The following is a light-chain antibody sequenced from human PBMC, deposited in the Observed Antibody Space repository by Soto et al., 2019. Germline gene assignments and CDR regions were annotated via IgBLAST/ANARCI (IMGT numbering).Light chain of an antibody. CDR3: QQYGSSPLYT. CDR2: GAS. V-gene: IGKV3-20*01. Sequence: EIVLTQSPGTLSLSLGERVTLSCRASQSVSSSYLAWYQQKLGQAPRLLIYGASSRATGIPDRFSGSGSGTDFTLTISRLEPEDFAVYYCQQYGSSPLYTFGQGTKLEIK. J-gene: IGKJ2*01. CDR1: QSVSSSY.